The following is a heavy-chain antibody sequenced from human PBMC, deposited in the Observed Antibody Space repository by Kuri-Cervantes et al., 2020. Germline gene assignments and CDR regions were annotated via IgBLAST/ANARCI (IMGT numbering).Heavy chain of an antibody. CDR3: ARDWGSGSHFDY. V-gene: IGHV4-38-2*02. CDR2: IYHSGST. CDR1: GYSISSGYY. Sequence: ESLKISCAVSGYSISSGYYWGWIRQPPGKGLEWIGSIYHSGSTSYNPSLKSRVTISVDTSKNQFSLKLNSVTAADTAVYYCARDWGSGSHFDYWGQGTLVTVSS. J-gene: IGHJ4*02. D-gene: IGHD1-26*01.